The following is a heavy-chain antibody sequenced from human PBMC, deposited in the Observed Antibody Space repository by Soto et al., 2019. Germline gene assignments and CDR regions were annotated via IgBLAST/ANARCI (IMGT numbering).Heavy chain of an antibody. V-gene: IGHV4-59*01. D-gene: IGHD2-8*01. CDR3: ASSKMGLISVLET. J-gene: IGHJ5*02. Sequence: SETLSLTCNVSGDSIRSYFWSWIRQPPGKGLEWIGYIPYSGGPTYNPSLKSRVTISIDSSKKQFSLKMTSVTAADTAVYYCASSKMGLISVLETWGQGTLVTVSS. CDR2: IPYSGGP. CDR1: GDSIRSYF.